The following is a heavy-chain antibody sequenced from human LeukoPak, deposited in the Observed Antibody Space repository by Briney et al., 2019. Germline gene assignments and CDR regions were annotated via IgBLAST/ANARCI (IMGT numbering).Heavy chain of an antibody. CDR1: GFTVSSNY. CDR3: ASGGYYGSSGYSPPDY. D-gene: IGHD3-22*01. Sequence: HTGGSLRLSCAASGFTVSSNYMSWVRQAPGKGLEWVSVIYSGGSTYYADSVKGRFTISRRNSKNTLYLQMNSPRAEDTAVYYCASGGYYGSSGYSPPDYWGQGTLVTVSS. J-gene: IGHJ4*02. V-gene: IGHV3-53*04. CDR2: IYSGGST.